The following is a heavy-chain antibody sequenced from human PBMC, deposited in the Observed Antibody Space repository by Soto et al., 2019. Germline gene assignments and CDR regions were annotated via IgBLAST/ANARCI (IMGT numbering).Heavy chain of an antibody. CDR2: ISSSGSTI. J-gene: IGHJ3*02. D-gene: IGHD2-2*01. V-gene: IGHV3-11*01. CDR3: ARVCSSPSCHDAFDI. Sequence: GGSLRLSCAASGFTFSDYYMSWIRQAPGKGLEWVSYISSSGSTIYYADSVKGRFTISRDNAKNSLYLQMNSLRAEDTAVYYCARVCSSPSCHDAFDIWGQGTMVTVSS. CDR1: GFTFSDYY.